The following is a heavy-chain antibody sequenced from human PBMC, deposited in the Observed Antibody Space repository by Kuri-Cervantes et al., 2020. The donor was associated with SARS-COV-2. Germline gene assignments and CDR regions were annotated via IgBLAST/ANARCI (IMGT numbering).Heavy chain of an antibody. CDR2: INHSGST. D-gene: IGHD1-14*01. V-gene: IGHV4-34*01. CDR3: VRDPRYLARGGGFDY. CDR1: GGSFSGYY. J-gene: IGHJ4*02. Sequence: SQTLSLTCAVYGGSFSGYYWSWIRQPPGKGLEWIGEINHSGSTNYNPSLKSRVTISVDTSKSQFSLKLSSVTAADTAVYYCVRDPRYLARGGGFDYWGQGTLVTVSS.